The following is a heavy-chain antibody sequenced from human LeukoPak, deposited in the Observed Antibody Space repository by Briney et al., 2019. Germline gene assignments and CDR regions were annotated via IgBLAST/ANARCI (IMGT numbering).Heavy chain of an antibody. Sequence: TGGSLRLSCAASGFTFSSYAMSWVRQAPGKGLEWVSAISGSGGSTYYADSVKGRFTISRDNSKNTLYLQMNSLRAEDTAVYYCAKGIVATIIGSAFDIWGQGTMVTVSS. V-gene: IGHV3-23*01. CDR3: AKGIVATIIGSAFDI. J-gene: IGHJ3*02. CDR1: GFTFSSYA. D-gene: IGHD5-12*01. CDR2: ISGSGGST.